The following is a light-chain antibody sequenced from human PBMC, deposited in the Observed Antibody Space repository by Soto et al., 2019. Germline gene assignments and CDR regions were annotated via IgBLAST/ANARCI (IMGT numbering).Light chain of an antibody. Sequence: IPLTQSPSSLSASVGDRVTITCRASQGVRSYLAWYQQKPGQAPKLLIYGASTLQSWVPSRYSGGGSGTDFTITISILQPEDFATYCGQQLNSYPSITFGPGTTVDVK. CDR3: QQLNSYPSIT. V-gene: IGKV1-9*01. CDR1: QGVRSY. J-gene: IGKJ3*01. CDR2: GAS.